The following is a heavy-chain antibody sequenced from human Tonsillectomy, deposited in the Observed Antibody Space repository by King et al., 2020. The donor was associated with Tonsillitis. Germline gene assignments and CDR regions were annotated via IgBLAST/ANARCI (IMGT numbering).Heavy chain of an antibody. CDR3: ATSYGLWLRGDFDY. J-gene: IGHJ4*02. Sequence: VQLVESGGGLVQPGGSLRLSCAASGFTFSSYAMSWVRQPPGKELEWVSSISGSGAGTFYADSVKGRFTISRDNSKNTLYLQMNSLRAEDTAVYYCATSYGLWLRGDFDYWGRGTLVTASS. CDR1: GFTFSSYA. D-gene: IGHD5-18*01. CDR2: ISGSGAGT. V-gene: IGHV3-23*04.